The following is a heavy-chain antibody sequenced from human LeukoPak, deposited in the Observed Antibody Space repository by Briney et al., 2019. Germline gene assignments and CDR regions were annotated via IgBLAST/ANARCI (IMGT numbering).Heavy chain of an antibody. CDR1: GFTFSSYA. CDR2: ISGSGGST. CDR3: AKGTDCSSTSCLYYYYYMDV. J-gene: IGHJ6*03. Sequence: GGSLRLSCAASGFTFSSYAMSWVRQAPGKGLEWVSAISGSGGSTYYADSVKGRFTISRDNSKNTLYLQMNSLRAEDTAVYYCAKGTDCSSTSCLYYYYYMDVWGKGTTVTVSS. D-gene: IGHD2-2*01. V-gene: IGHV3-23*01.